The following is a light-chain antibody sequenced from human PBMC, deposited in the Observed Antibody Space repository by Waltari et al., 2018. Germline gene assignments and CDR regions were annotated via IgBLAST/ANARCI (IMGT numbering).Light chain of an antibody. Sequence: SSELTQDPAVSVALGQTVRITCQGDRLRSYYASWYQQKAGQAPVLVIYGKNNRPSGIPNRFSGSSSGNTASLTITRAQAEDEADYYCNSRDSSGNPLVAFGGGTKLTVL. CDR1: RLRSYY. CDR2: GKN. CDR3: NSRDSSGNPLVA. V-gene: IGLV3-19*01. J-gene: IGLJ2*01.